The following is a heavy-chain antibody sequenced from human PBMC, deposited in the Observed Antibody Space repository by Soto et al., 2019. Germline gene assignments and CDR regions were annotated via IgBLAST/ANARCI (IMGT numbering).Heavy chain of an antibody. CDR2: ISSSGDHT. D-gene: IGHD4-4*01. CDR3: AKLLRPGLQFFDF. J-gene: IGHJ4*02. Sequence: EVQLLESGGGLVQPGGSLRLSCAASGFTFSDYAMSWVRHAPGKGLDGVSAISSSGDHTFYADSVKGRFTISRDNSKNTLYLQVHSLRAEDTAVYYCAKLLRPGLQFFDFWGQGTLVTVSS. V-gene: IGHV3-23*01. CDR1: GFTFSDYA.